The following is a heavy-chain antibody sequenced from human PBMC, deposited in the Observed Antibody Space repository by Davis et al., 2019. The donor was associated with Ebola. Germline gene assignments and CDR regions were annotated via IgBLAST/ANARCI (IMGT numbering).Heavy chain of an antibody. J-gene: IGHJ6*02. CDR1: GFTFNSYS. Sequence: GESLKISCAASGFTFNSYSMNWVRQAPGKGLECVSHLSSGGGPIYYAESVRGRFTFSRDNDNTLSLQMNSLGAEDTAVYYCVRGHDFWSGHMDVWGQGTTVIVSS. V-gene: IGHV3-48*04. CDR3: VRGHDFWSGHMDV. D-gene: IGHD3-3*01. CDR2: LSSGGGPI.